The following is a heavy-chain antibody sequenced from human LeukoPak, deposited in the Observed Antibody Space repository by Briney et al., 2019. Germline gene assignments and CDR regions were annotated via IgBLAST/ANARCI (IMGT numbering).Heavy chain of an antibody. J-gene: IGHJ2*01. CDR2: IITIFGTA. Sequence: SVKLSCKAAGGTLSSYAISWVRQAPGQGLEWMGRIITIFGTANYAQKFQGRVTITTDESTSTAYMELSRLRSEAAAVYYCARGRRRRYFDLWGRGTLVTVSS. V-gene: IGHV1-69*05. CDR3: ARGRRRRYFDL. CDR1: GGTLSSYA.